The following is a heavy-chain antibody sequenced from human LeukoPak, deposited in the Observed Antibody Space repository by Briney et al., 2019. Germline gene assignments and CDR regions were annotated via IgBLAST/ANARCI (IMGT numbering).Heavy chain of an antibody. CDR3: AHSGTVTTPHDAFDI. J-gene: IGHJ3*02. CDR2: IYWNDDK. V-gene: IGHV2-5*01. Sequence: SGPTLVNPTQPLTLTSTFSGFSLSTSGVGVGWIREPPGKALEWLALIYWNDDKRYSPSLKSRLTITKDTSKNQVVLTMTNMDPVDTATYYCAHSGTVTTPHDAFDIWGQGTMVTVSS. CDR1: GFSLSTSGVG. D-gene: IGHD4-17*01.